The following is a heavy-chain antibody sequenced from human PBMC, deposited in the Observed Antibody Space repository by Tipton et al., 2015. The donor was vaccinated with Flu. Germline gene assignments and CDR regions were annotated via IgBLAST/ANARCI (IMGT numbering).Heavy chain of an antibody. Sequence: GLVKPSETLSLTCTVSGGSMNTYYWSWIRQPPGKGLEWIGYDYYSGSVKYNPSLRGRVTISVDTARNQFSLKLDSLTAADTAIYYCARTRLTFGGLIPIYYYFDSWGQGTLVTVSS. CDR3: ARTRLTFGGLIPIYYYFDS. V-gene: IGHV4-59*01. CDR1: GGSMNTYY. CDR2: DYYSGSV. D-gene: IGHD3-16*02. J-gene: IGHJ4*02.